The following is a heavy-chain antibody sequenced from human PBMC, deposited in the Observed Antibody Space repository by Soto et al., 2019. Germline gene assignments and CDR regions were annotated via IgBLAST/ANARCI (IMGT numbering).Heavy chain of an antibody. CDR3: ASDRYGDYAFDY. D-gene: IGHD4-17*01. CDR2: IYYSGST. CDR1: GGSISSSSYS. V-gene: IGHV4-39*01. Sequence: SETLSLTCTVSGGSISSSSYSWGWIRQPPGKGLEWIGNIYYSGSTSYNPSLKSRVTISADTSKKQFSLKLSSVTAADTAVYYCASDRYGDYAFDYWGHGTLVTVSS. J-gene: IGHJ4*01.